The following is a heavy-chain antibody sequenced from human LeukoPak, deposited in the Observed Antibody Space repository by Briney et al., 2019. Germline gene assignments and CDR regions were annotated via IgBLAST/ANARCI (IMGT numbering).Heavy chain of an antibody. CDR1: GGSISSGGYY. J-gene: IGHJ4*02. Sequence: SETLSLTCTVSGGSISSGGYYWSWIRQPPGKGLEWIGYIYHSGSTYYSPSLKSRVTISVDRSKNQFSLKLSSVTAADTAVYYCARAKDGLDYWGQGTLVTVSS. V-gene: IGHV4-30-2*01. D-gene: IGHD3-16*01. CDR3: ARAKDGLDY. CDR2: IYHSGST.